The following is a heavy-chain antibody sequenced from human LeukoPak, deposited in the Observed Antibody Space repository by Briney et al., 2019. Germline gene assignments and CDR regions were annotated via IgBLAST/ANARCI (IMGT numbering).Heavy chain of an antibody. CDR3: ARDPYVWFGEPLDGYDYYGMDV. D-gene: IGHD3-10*01. Sequence: PSETLSLTCTVSGGSISSYYWSWIRHPAGKGLEWIGRIYTSGSTNYNPSLKSQVTMSVDTSKTHFSLKLSSVTAADTAVYYCARDPYVWFGEPLDGYDYYGMDVWGQGTTVTVSS. CDR1: GGSISSYY. CDR2: IYTSGST. J-gene: IGHJ6*02. V-gene: IGHV4-4*07.